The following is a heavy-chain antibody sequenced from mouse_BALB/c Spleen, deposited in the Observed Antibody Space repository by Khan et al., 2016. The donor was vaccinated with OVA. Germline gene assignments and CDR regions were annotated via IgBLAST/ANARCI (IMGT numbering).Heavy chain of an antibody. CDR3: ARNYDYDEGLAY. Sequence: QVQLQQSGPGLVQPSQSLSITYTVSGFSLTTYGVHWVRQSPGKGLEWLGVIWSGGSTDYNAAFKSRLSISKDSSKSQVFFKMNSLQVNDTAIYYCARNYDYDEGLAYWGQGTLVTVSA. V-gene: IGHV2-2*02. J-gene: IGHJ3*01. CDR1: GFSLTTYG. D-gene: IGHD2-4*01. CDR2: IWSGGST.